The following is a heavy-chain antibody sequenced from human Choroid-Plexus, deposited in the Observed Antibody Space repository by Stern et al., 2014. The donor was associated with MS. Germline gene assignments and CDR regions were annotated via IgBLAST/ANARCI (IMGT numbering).Heavy chain of an antibody. CDR2: VSYDGSNK. V-gene: IGHV3-30*18. CDR3: AKDRQYLTYFFDH. D-gene: IGHD2/OR15-2a*01. Sequence: QVQLVQSGGGVVQPGRPLRLSCVASGFTFGSCAMHWVRQAPGKGLEWRAGVSYDGSNKYYADSVKGRFTISRDNSQNTLYMQMSSLRPEDTAVYYCAKDRQYLTYFFDHWGQGSLVTVSS. J-gene: IGHJ5*02. CDR1: GFTFGSCA.